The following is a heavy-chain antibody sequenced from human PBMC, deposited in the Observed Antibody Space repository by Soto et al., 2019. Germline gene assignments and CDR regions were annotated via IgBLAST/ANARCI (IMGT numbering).Heavy chain of an antibody. CDR1: GFTFSSYA. J-gene: IGHJ6*02. CDR2: ISYDGSNK. V-gene: IGHV3-30-3*01. Sequence: LRLSCAASGFTFSSYAMHWVRQAPGKGLEWVAVISYDGSNKYYADSVKGRFTISRDNSKNTLYLQMNSLRAEDTAVYYCARDANIVAKPFYYYYGMDVWGQGPTVTVSS. CDR3: ARDANIVAKPFYYYYGMDV. D-gene: IGHD5-12*01.